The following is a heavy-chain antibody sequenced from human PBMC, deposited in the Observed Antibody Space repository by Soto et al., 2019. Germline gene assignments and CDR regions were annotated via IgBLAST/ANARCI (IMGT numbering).Heavy chain of an antibody. CDR3: ARHDYYGSGSYTYFDY. V-gene: IGHV4-39*01. Sequence: PSETLSLTCTVSGGSISSSSYYWGWIRQPPGKGLEWIGSIYYSGSTYYNPSLKSRVTISVDTSKNQFSLKLSSVTAADTAVYYCARHDYYGSGSYTYFDYWGQGTLVTVSS. CDR1: GGSISSSSYY. J-gene: IGHJ4*02. CDR2: IYYSGST. D-gene: IGHD3-10*01.